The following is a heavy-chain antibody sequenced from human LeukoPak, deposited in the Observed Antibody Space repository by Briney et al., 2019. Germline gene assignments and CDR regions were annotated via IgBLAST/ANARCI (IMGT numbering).Heavy chain of an antibody. CDR2: VSGRSSYI. D-gene: IGHD3-22*01. CDR1: GFTLSSHS. Sequence: GGSLRLSCAASGFTLSSHSMTWVRQAPGKGLEWVSSVSGRSSYIYNVDSVKGRFTISRDNAKNSLYLQMNSLRAEDTAMYYCARDLFDSRGYGYNWFDPWGQGTLVTVSS. CDR3: ARDLFDSRGYGYNWFDP. V-gene: IGHV3-21*01. J-gene: IGHJ5*02.